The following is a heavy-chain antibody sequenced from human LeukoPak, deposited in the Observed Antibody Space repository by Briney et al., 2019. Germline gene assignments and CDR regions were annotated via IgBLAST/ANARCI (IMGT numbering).Heavy chain of an antibody. CDR2: IYYTGST. V-gene: IGHV4-31*03. CDR1: GGSLSSGGYY. CDR3: ARASGRRGYSGYEFGY. D-gene: IGHD5-12*01. Sequence: SQTLSLTRTVSGGSLSSGGYYWSWIRQHPGKGLEWIGYIYYTGSTSYNPSLKSRLTISVDTSKNQFSMKLTSVTAADTAVYFCARASGRRGYSGYEFGYWGQGTLVTVSS. J-gene: IGHJ4*02.